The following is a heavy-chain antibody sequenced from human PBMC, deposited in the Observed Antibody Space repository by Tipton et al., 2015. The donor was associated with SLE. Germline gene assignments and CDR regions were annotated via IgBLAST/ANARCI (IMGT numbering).Heavy chain of an antibody. Sequence: GLVKPSETLSLTCAVSGYSISSGYYWGWIRQSPGKGLEWIGSIYHSGSTYYNPSLKSRVTISVDRSKNQFSLKLSSVTAADTAVYYCARLGGIAAAGEVYFDYWGQGTLVTVSS. CDR3: ARLGGIAAAGEVYFDY. CDR1: GYSISSGYY. J-gene: IGHJ4*02. CDR2: IYHSGST. V-gene: IGHV4-38-2*01. D-gene: IGHD6-13*01.